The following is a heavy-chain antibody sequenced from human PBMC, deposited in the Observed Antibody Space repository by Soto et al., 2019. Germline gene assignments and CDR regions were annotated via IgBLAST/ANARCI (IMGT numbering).Heavy chain of an antibody. Sequence: GGSLRLSCAASGFTFGDYAMHWVRQAPGKGLEWVSGISWNSDSIGYVDSVQGRFTISRDNAKNSLYLQLDSLRPEDTALYYCAKGQYPLGYLDYWGQGTLVTVSS. CDR1: GFTFGDYA. D-gene: IGHD2-2*01. CDR3: AKGQYPLGYLDY. CDR2: ISWNSDSI. V-gene: IGHV3-9*01. J-gene: IGHJ4*02.